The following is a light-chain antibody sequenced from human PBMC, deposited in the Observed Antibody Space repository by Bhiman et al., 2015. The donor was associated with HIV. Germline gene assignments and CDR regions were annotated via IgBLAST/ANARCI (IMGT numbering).Light chain of an antibody. Sequence: SVSGSPGQSITISCTGTSSDVGGYTYVSWYQQDPGKVPKLMIYDVSKRPSGVSNRFSGSKSGNTASLTISGLQAEDEADYYCSSYAGHNIYVFGTATKVTVL. V-gene: IGLV2-23*02. J-gene: IGLJ1*01. CDR1: SSDVGGYTY. CDR2: DVS. CDR3: SSYAGHNIYV.